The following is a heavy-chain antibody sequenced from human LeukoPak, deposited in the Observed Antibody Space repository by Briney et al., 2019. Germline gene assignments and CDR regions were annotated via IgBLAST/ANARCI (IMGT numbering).Heavy chain of an antibody. D-gene: IGHD3-3*01. J-gene: IGHJ4*02. V-gene: IGHV4-61*05. CDR2: IYYSGST. CDR3: ARGLMKDFWSGYFPPFFDY. CDR1: GDSISSSSYY. Sequence: SETLSLTCTVSGDSISSSSYYWEWIRQTPGKGLEWIGYIYYSGSTNYNPSLKSRVTISVDTSKNQFSLKLSSVTAADTAVYYCARGLMKDFWSGYFPPFFDYWGQGTLVTVSS.